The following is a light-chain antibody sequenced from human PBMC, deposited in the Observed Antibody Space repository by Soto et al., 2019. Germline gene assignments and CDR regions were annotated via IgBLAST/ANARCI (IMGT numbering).Light chain of an antibody. Sequence: QSALTQPASVSGSPGQSITISCTGTSSDVGSYNLVSWYQQHPGKAPKLMIYEGSNRPSGVSNRFSGSKSGNTASLTISGLQAEDEADYYCCSYAGSSTYVFGTWTKLTVL. J-gene: IGLJ1*01. CDR2: EGS. CDR1: SSDVGSYNL. CDR3: CSYAGSSTYV. V-gene: IGLV2-23*01.